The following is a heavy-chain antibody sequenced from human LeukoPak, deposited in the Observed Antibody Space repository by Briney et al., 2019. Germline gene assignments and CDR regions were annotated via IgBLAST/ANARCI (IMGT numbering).Heavy chain of an antibody. D-gene: IGHD4-11*01. CDR2: ISGSGGST. J-gene: IGHJ4*02. V-gene: IGHV3-23*01. CDR1: GFTFSSYA. CDR3: AKDPGSTVTTTLDY. Sequence: PGGSLRLSCAASGFTFSSYAMSWVRQAPGKGLEWVSAISGSGGSTYYADSVKGRFTVSRDNSKNTLYLQMNSLRAEDTAVYYCAKDPGSTVTTTLDYWGQGTLVTVSS.